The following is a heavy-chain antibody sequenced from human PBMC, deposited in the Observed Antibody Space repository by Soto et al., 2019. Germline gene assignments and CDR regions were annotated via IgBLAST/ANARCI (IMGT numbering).Heavy chain of an antibody. CDR3: ARLRAYVDTAMASYYYYGMDV. CDR2: IKQDGSEK. D-gene: IGHD5-18*01. V-gene: IGHV3-7*01. Sequence: PGGSLRLSCAASGFSFSSYWMSWVRQAPGKGLEWVANIKQDGSEKYYVDSVKGRFTISRDNAKNSLYLQMNSLRAEDTAVYYCARLRAYVDTAMASYYYYGMDVWGQGTTVTVSS. J-gene: IGHJ6*02. CDR1: GFSFSSYW.